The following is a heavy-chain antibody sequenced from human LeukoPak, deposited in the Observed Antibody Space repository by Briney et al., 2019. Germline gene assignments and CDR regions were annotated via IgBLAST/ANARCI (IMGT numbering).Heavy chain of an antibody. D-gene: IGHD3-9*01. Sequence: ASVKVSCKASGYTFTSYDINWVRQATGQGLEWMGRMNPNSGNTGYAQKFQGRVTMTRNTSISTAYMELSSLRSEDTAVYYCARGRLLRYFDWLLDPDYYYYYGMDVWGQGTTVTVSS. J-gene: IGHJ6*02. V-gene: IGHV1-8*01. CDR2: MNPNSGNT. CDR3: ARGRLLRYFDWLLDPDYYYYYGMDV. CDR1: GYTFTSYD.